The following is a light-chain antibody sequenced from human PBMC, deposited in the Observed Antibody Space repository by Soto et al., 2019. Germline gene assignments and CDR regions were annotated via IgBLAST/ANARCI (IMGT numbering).Light chain of an antibody. J-gene: IGLJ2*01. Sequence: QSALTQPPSVSGSPGQSVTISCTGTSSDVGSYARVSWYQQSPGTAPKVIIFEVSNRPSGVPDRFSGSKSGNTASLTISGLQAEDEADYYCSSHTNISPLFGGGTKVTVL. CDR1: SSDVGSYAR. CDR3: SSHTNISPL. V-gene: IGLV2-18*02. CDR2: EVS.